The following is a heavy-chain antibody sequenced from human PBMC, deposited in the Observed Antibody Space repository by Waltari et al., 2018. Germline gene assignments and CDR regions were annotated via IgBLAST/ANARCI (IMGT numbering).Heavy chain of an antibody. CDR3: AREVENGDYVGYFDY. V-gene: IGHV1-69*01. J-gene: IGHJ4*02. CDR1: GGTFSSYA. CDR2: IIPSCGTA. D-gene: IGHD4-17*01. Sequence: QVQLVQSGAEVKKPGSSVKVSCKASGGTFSSYAISWVRQAPGQGLEWMGGIIPSCGTANYAQKFQGRVTITADESTSTAYMELSSLRSEDTAVYYCAREVENGDYVGYFDYWGQGTLVTVSS.